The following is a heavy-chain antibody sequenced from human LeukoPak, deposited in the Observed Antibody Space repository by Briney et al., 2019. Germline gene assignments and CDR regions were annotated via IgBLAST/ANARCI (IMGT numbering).Heavy chain of an antibody. CDR3: ARDPPHCSSTSRFGGAFDI. Sequence: SETLSLTCTVSGGSISSSSYYWGWIRQPPGKGLEWIGSIYYSGSTYYNPSLKSRVTMSVDTSKNRFSLKLSSVTAADTAVYYCARDPPHCSSTSRFGGAFDIWGQGTMVTVSS. D-gene: IGHD2-2*01. J-gene: IGHJ3*02. V-gene: IGHV4-39*07. CDR2: IYYSGST. CDR1: GGSISSSSYY.